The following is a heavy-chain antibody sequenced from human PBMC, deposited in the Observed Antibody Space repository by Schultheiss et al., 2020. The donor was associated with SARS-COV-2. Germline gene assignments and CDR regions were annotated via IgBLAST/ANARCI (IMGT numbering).Heavy chain of an antibody. V-gene: IGHV4-59*01. CDR3: ARASTETLALPDDY. Sequence: ESLKISCSVSGDSIGTYYWNWVRQSPGKGLEWIGYIYYSGSTNYNPSVKSRVTMSVDKSKNQFSLKLSSVTAADTAVYYCARASTETLALPDDYWGQGTLVTVSS. J-gene: IGHJ4*02. CDR1: GDSIGTYY. D-gene: IGHD4-17*01. CDR2: IYYSGST.